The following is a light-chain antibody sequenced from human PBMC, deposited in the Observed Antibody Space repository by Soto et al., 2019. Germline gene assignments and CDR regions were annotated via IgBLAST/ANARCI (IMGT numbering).Light chain of an antibody. CDR1: SSDVGGYNY. CDR2: DVS. V-gene: IGLV2-14*01. Sequence: QSALTQPASVSGSPGQSITISCTGTSSDVGGYNYVSWYQQHPGKAPKLMIYDVSNRPSGVSNRFSGSKSGNTASLTISGLKAEDEADYYCSSYTSSSTLYVLGTGTKVTVL. CDR3: SSYTSSSTLYV. J-gene: IGLJ1*01.